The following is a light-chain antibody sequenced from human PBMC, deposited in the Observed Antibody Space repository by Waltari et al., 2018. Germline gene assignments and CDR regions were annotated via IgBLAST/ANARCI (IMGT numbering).Light chain of an antibody. CDR3: QRRNDWRGIT. V-gene: IGKV3-11*01. CDR1: QSVSSH. J-gene: IGKJ5*01. CDR2: DVS. Sequence: DIVLTQSPATLSLSPGERATLSCRASQSVSSHLGWYQQKPGQAPRLLIDDVSKRATGIPARFSGSGSGTDFTLIISSLEPEDFAVYYCQRRNDWRGITFGQGTRLEIK.